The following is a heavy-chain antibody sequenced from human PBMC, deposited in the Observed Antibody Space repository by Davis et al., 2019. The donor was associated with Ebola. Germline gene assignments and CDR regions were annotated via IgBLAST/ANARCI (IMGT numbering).Heavy chain of an antibody. V-gene: IGHV3-74*01. Sequence: GESLKISCAASGFTFSSYWMHWVRQAPGKGLVWVSRINSDGSSTSYADSVKGRFTISRDNAKNTLYLQMNSLRAEDTAVYYCARMSMQYDDYWGQGTLVTVSS. J-gene: IGHJ4*02. CDR2: INSDGSST. D-gene: IGHD2/OR15-2a*01. CDR1: GFTFSSYW. CDR3: ARMSMQYDDY.